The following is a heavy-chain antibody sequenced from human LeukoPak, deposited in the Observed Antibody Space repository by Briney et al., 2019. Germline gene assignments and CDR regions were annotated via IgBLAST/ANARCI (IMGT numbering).Heavy chain of an antibody. CDR2: INHSGST. D-gene: IGHD3-22*01. CDR1: GGSFSGYS. Sequence: SETLSLTCAVSGGSFSGYSWSWIRQPPGKGLEWIGEINHSGSTNYNPSLKSRVTISVDTSKNQFSLKLSSVTAADTAVYYCARCYYDSSGYYSANWGQGTLVTVSS. V-gene: IGHV4-34*01. CDR3: ARCYYDSSGYYSAN. J-gene: IGHJ4*02.